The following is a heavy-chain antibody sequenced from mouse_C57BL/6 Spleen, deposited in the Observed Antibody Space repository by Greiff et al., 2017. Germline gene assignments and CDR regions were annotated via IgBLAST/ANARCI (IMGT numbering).Heavy chain of an antibody. CDR2: ISNGGGST. Sequence: EVKLVESGGGLVQPGGSLKLSCAASGFTFSDYYMYWVRQTPEKRLEWVAYISNGGGSTYYPDTVKGRFTISRDNAKNTLYLQMSRLKSEDTAMYYCARHGGDSAWFAYWGQGTLVTVSA. CDR1: GFTFSDYY. CDR3: ARHGGDSAWFAY. J-gene: IGHJ3*01. D-gene: IGHD3-1*01. V-gene: IGHV5-12*01.